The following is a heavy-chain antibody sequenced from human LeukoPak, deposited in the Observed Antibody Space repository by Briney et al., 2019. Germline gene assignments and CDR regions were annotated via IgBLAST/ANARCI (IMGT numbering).Heavy chain of an antibody. CDR3: ARAGAVGENWFNP. CDR2: ISGYNGKT. V-gene: IGHV1-18*01. CDR1: GYTFNTYG. D-gene: IGHD2-15*01. Sequence: ASVKVSCKASGYTFNTYGITWVRQAPGQGLEWMGWISGYNGKTKYAQKLQDRVTMTTDTSTTTAYMELRSLRSDDTAVYYCARAGAVGENWFNPWGQGTLVTV. J-gene: IGHJ5*02.